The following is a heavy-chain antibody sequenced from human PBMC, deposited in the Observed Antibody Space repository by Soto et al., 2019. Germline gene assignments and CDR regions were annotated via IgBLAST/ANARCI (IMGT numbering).Heavy chain of an antibody. CDR2: IIPIFGTA. D-gene: IGHD5-18*01. J-gene: IGHJ5*02. V-gene: IGHV1-69*13. CDR1: GGTFSSYA. CDR3: ERDIRSYGYWFDP. Sequence: SVKVSCKASGGTFSSYAISWVRQAPGQGLEWMGGIIPIFGTANYAQKLQGRVTITADESTSTDYMELSSLRSEDTAVYYCERDIRSYGYWFDPWGQGILVIVSS.